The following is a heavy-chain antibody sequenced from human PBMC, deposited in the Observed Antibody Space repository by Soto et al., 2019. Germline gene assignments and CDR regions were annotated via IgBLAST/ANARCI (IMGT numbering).Heavy chain of an antibody. CDR2: FDPEHGET. CDR1: EYTLTELS. V-gene: IGHV1-24*01. Sequence: ASVKVSCKVSEYTLTELSMHWVRQAPGKGLEWMGGFDPEHGETIYAQKFQGRVTMTEDTSTDTAYMELRSLRSEDTAMYYCATGIKEVLDTTMFWWGQGTQVTVSS. J-gene: IGHJ4*02. D-gene: IGHD5-18*01. CDR3: ATGIKEVLDTTMFW.